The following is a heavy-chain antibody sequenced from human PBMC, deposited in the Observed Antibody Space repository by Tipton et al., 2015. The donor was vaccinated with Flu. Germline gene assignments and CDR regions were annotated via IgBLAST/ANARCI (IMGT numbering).Heavy chain of an antibody. CDR2: INQGGSEK. CDR3: ARTRGGYCTSSSCYADYFDY. D-gene: IGHD2-2*01. V-gene: IGHV3-7*01. Sequence: QLVQSGGGVVQPGRSLRLSCAASGFTFSSYAMHWVRQAPGKGLEWVANINQGGSEKYYVDSVKGRFTISRDNAKNSLHLQMNSLRAEDTAVYYCARTRGGYCTSSSCYADYFDYWGQGTLVTVSS. CDR1: GFTFSSYA. J-gene: IGHJ4*02.